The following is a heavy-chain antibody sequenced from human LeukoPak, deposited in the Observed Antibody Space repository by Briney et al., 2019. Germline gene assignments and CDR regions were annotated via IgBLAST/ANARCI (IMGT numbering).Heavy chain of an antibody. CDR2: IKQDGSEK. V-gene: IGHV3-7*01. CDR3: VPQALFDY. CDR1: GFTFSSYW. Sequence: GGSLRLSCAASGFTFSSYWMSWVREAPGEGLEGVAEIKQDGSEKYYVDSVKGRFTISRDNAKNSLYLQMKSLRAEDTAVYYCVPQALFDYWGQGTLVTVSS. J-gene: IGHJ4*02.